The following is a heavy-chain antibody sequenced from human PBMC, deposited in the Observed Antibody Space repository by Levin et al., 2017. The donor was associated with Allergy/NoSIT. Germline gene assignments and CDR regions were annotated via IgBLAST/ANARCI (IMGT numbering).Heavy chain of an antibody. V-gene: IGHV3-21*01. CDR1: GFTFSSYS. D-gene: IGHD3-22*01. Sequence: LSLTCAASGFTFSSYSMNWVHQAPGKGLEWVSSISSSSSYIYYADSVKGRFTISRDNAKNSLYLQMNSLRAEDTAVYYCARDDSSGYSGWGQGTLVTVSS. J-gene: IGHJ4*02. CDR3: ARDDSSGYSG. CDR2: ISSSSSYI.